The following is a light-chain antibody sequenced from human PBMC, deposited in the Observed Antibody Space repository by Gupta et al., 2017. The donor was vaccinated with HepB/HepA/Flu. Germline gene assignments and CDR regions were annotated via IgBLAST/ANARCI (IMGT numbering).Light chain of an antibody. V-gene: IGKV3D-11*01. J-gene: IGKJ4*01. CDR3: QQLSNGHPKLS. CDR1: HGISRF. CDR2: DSS. Sequence: EIVLTQSPATLSLSPGETATLSCRASHGISRFLAWFQQKPGQAPRLLIYDSSTRASGIPPRCSGSGDETDVTLTINSREPEDFAVYYCQQLSNGHPKLSFGGGTKVEIK.